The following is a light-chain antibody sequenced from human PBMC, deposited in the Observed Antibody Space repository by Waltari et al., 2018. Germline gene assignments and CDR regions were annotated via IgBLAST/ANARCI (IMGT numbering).Light chain of an antibody. CDR3: QVWESYGDHLVV. CDR1: NIGSKN. V-gene: IGLV3-21*01. J-gene: IGLJ2*01. Sequence: SYVLTQPPSVSVAPGKTARITCGGSNIGSKNVNWYQQKPGQAPVFVIYYDSDRPSGIPERFSGSNPGNTATLTISRVEAGDEADYYCQVWESYGDHLVVFGGGTNLTVV. CDR2: YDS.